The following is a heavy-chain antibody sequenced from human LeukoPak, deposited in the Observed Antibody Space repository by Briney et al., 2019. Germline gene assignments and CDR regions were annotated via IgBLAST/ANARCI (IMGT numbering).Heavy chain of an antibody. J-gene: IGHJ4*02. CDR3: ARGGDAFDY. Sequence: SETLSLTCAVYGGSFSGYYWSWIRQPPGEGLEWIGEINHSGSTNYNPSLKSRVTISVDTSKNQFSLKLSSVTAADTAVYYCARGGDAFDYWGQGTLVTVSS. V-gene: IGHV4-34*01. D-gene: IGHD4-17*01. CDR2: INHSGST. CDR1: GGSFSGYY.